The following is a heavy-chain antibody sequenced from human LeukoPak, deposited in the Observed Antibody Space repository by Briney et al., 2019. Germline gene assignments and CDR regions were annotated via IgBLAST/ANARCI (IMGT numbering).Heavy chain of an antibody. Sequence: PSETLSLTCTVSGGSISSGGYYRGWHRQHQGRGLEWIGYIYYSGRTYYNPSLNSRVTISVDTSKNQFSLKLSSVTAADTAVYYCAREGVAVAGKGFDYYYGMDVWGQGTTVTVSS. CDR2: IYYSGRT. CDR3: AREGVAVAGKGFDYYYGMDV. D-gene: IGHD6-19*01. J-gene: IGHJ6*02. V-gene: IGHV4-31*03. CDR1: GGSISSGGYY.